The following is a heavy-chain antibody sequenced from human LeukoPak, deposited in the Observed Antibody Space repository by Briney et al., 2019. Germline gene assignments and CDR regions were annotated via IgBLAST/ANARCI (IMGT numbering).Heavy chain of an antibody. J-gene: IGHJ4*02. CDR1: GFTVSSNS. V-gene: IGHV3-53*01. CDR3: AREWYYFDY. CDR2: ISSGGSP. Sequence: SGGSLRLSCAASGFTVSSNSMTWVRQAPGMGLEWVSDISSGGSPFYADSVKGRFTISRDNSKNTLYLQMNSLRAEDTAVYYCAREWYYFDYWGQGTLVTVLS. D-gene: IGHD2-15*01.